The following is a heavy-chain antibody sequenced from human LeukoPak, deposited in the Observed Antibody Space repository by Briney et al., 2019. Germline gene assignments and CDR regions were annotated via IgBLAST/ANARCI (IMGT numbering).Heavy chain of an antibody. CDR1: GFTFSCNS. Sequence: PGGSLRLSCGASGFTFSCNSMNWVRQAPGKGLEWFSSISSSGNIIYYADSVRGRFTISRDNAKNSLYLQINSLRAENTSVFYCARADYYDSGSFYPLNFWGQGTLVTVSS. J-gene: IGHJ4*02. D-gene: IGHD3-10*01. CDR3: ARADYYDSGSFYPLNF. CDR2: ISSSGNII. V-gene: IGHV3-21*01.